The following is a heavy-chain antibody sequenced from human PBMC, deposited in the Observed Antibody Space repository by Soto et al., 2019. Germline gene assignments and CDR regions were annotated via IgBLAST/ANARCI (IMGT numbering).Heavy chain of an antibody. Sequence: TLSLTCTVSGFSICYECYHWTWIRQSPGKGLEWIGYIHYSGSIIYNPSFKSRVTISVDTSKNQFSLQLSSVTAADTAVYFCAREDDGGDRDYYGLDVWGQGTTVT. CDR2: IHYSGSI. J-gene: IGHJ6*02. CDR3: AREDDGGDRDYYGLDV. V-gene: IGHV4-30-4*08. CDR1: GFSICYECYH. D-gene: IGHD2-21*02.